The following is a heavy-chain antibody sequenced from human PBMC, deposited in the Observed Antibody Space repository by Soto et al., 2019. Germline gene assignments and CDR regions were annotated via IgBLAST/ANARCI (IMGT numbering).Heavy chain of an antibody. CDR1: GFTYNIFV. V-gene: IGHV3-23*01. J-gene: IGHJ4*02. CDR3: AKESDYDSSGPSEFDY. Sequence: PGGSLRLSCAASGFTYNIFVMTWVRQAPGKGLEWVSSISASGATTYYADSVKGRFTISRDNSGNTLYLQMNSLRAEDTAVYYCAKESDYDSSGPSEFDYWGQGTLVTVSS. D-gene: IGHD3-22*01. CDR2: ISASGATT.